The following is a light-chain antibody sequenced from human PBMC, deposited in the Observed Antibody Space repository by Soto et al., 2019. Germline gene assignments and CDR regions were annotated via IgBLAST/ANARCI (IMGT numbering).Light chain of an antibody. CDR3: EHYADSPRT. CDR2: GAS. Sequence: EIVLTQSPGTLSLSPRERATLSCRASQSIGNNYLAWYQHKPGQAPRLLIYGASNRAPGIPDRFSGSGSGTDFQHPIRRVPTDDFDISYCEHYADSPRTFGQGTQV. CDR1: QSIGNNY. V-gene: IGKV3-20*01. J-gene: IGKJ1*01.